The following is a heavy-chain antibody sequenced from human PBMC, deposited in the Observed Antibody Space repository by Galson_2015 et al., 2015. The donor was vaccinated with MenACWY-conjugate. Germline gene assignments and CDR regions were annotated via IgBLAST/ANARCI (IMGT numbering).Heavy chain of an antibody. CDR2: INPEGSRG. J-gene: IGHJ4*02. CDR3: AAWTADDNY. CDR1: GFTFSNSW. V-gene: IGHV3-7*01. D-gene: IGHD3/OR15-3a*01. Sequence: SLRLSCVASGFTFSNSWMNWIRQAPGSGLEWVANINPEGSRGTYVDSVKGRFTISRDNAENSVYLEMNSLRPEDTAGFYCAAWTADDNYWAQGTLVTVSS.